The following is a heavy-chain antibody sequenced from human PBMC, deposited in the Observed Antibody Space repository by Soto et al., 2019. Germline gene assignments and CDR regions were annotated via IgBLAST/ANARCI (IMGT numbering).Heavy chain of an antibody. CDR3: ATVKLGSYDWFDP. CDR1: GFTFSNYW. Sequence: EVQLVESGGGLVQPGGSLRLSCAASGFTFSNYWMHWVRQAPGKGLMWVSRINPDGSRTTYADSVKGRFAISRDNAQNTLYLPMNSLRADDTSVYYCATVKLGSYDWFDPWGQGTLVTVSS. D-gene: IGHD3-16*01. V-gene: IGHV3-74*01. J-gene: IGHJ5*02. CDR2: INPDGSRT.